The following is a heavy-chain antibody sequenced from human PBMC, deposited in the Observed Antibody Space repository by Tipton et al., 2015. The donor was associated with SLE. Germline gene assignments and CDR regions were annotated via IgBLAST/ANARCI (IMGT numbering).Heavy chain of an antibody. J-gene: IGHJ3*02. CDR3: ARDRGSGWYEAFDI. D-gene: IGHD6-19*01. CDR2: INWNGGST. V-gene: IGHV3-20*04. CDR1: GFTFDDYG. Sequence: SLRLSCAASGFTFDDYGMSWVRQAPGKGPEWVSGINWNGGSTGYADSVKGRFTISRDNAKNSLYLQMNSLRAEDTALYYCARDRGSGWYEAFDIWGQGTMVTVSS.